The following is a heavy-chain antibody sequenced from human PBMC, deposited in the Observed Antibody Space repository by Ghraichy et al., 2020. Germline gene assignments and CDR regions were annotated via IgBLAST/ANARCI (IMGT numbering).Heavy chain of an antibody. D-gene: IGHD1-26*01. J-gene: IGHJ3*02. CDR1: GGTFSSYA. Sequence: SVKVSCKASGGTFSSYAISWVRQAPGQGLEWMGGIIPIFGTANYAQKFQGRVTITADESTSTAYMELSSLRSEDTAVYYCARDQGSGSSSLYAFDIWGQGTMVTVSS. CDR2: IIPIFGTA. V-gene: IGHV1-69*13. CDR3: ARDQGSGSSSLYAFDI.